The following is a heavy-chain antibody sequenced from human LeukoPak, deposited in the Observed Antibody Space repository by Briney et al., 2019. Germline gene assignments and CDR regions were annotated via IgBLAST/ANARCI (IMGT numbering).Heavy chain of an antibody. D-gene: IGHD1-26*01. CDR2: IFYSGST. CDR3: ARHVGRGGSYYSPFDY. V-gene: IGHV4-39*01. CDR1: GGSISSSTNY. Sequence: PSETLSLTCTVSGGSISSSTNYWGWIRQPPGKGLEFIGSIFYSGSTYYNPSLKSRITISVDTSKNQFSLKLSSVTAADTAVYYCARHVGRGGSYYSPFDYWGQGTLVTVSS. J-gene: IGHJ4*02.